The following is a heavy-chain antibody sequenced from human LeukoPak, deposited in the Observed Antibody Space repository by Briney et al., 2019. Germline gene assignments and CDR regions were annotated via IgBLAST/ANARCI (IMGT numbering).Heavy chain of an antibody. D-gene: IGHD3-3*01. CDR1: GYTLTELS. J-gene: IGHJ4*02. CDR2: FDPEDGET. V-gene: IGHV1-24*01. Sequence: ASVKVSCKVSGYTLTELSMHLVRQAPGKGLEWMGGFDPEDGETIYAQKFQGRVTMTEDTSTDTAYMELSSLRSEDTAVYYCATAVTIFGAAPNFDYWGQGTLVTVSS. CDR3: ATAVTIFGAAPNFDY.